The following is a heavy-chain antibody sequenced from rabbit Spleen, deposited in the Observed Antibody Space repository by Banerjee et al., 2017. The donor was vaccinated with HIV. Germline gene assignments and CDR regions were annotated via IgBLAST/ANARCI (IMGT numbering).Heavy chain of an antibody. V-gene: IGHV1S40*01. Sequence: QSLEESGGDRVKPGASLTLTCTASGFSFSNSYYMCWVRQAPGKGLEWIACINAVTGRPVYANWAKGRFTFSKTSSTTVTLQMTSLTAADTATYFCARDLVAVIGWNFNLWGPGTLVTVS. CDR3: ARDLVAVIGWNFNL. CDR2: INAVTGRP. D-gene: IGHD4-2*01. J-gene: IGHJ4*01. CDR1: GFSFSNSYY.